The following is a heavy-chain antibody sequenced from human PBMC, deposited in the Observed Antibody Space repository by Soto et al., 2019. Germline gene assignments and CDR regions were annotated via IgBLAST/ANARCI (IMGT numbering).Heavy chain of an antibody. D-gene: IGHD2-15*01. CDR3: ASLDCSGDSCCSGRGRGFDY. J-gene: IGHJ4*02. Sequence: QVQLVQSGAEVKKPGSSVKVSCKASGGTFSSYAISWVRQAPGQGLEWMGGTIPIFGTANNAQKFQGRVTITANESTKTAYTELRSLRSEDTAVYYFASLDCSGDSCCSGRGRGFDYWGQGTLVTVSS. CDR1: GGTFSSYA. CDR2: TIPIFGTA. V-gene: IGHV1-69*01.